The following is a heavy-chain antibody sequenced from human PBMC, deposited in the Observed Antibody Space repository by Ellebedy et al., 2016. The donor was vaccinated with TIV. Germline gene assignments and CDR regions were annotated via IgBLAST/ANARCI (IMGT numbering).Heavy chain of an antibody. J-gene: IGHJ6*02. V-gene: IGHV1-69*13. CDR2: IIPIFGTA. CDR1: GGTFSSYA. D-gene: IGHD3-9*01. Sequence: SVKVSXXASGGTFSSYAISWVRQAPGQGLEWMGGIIPIFGTANYAQKFQGRVTITADESTSTAYMELSSLRSEDTAVYYCARVQYYDILTGRYYYGMDIWGQGTTVTVSS. CDR3: ARVQYYDILTGRYYYGMDI.